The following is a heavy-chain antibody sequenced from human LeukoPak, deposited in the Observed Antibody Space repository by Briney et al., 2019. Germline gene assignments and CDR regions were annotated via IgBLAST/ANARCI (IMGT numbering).Heavy chain of an antibody. CDR2: ISTSSSYT. V-gene: IGHV3-11*05. D-gene: IGHD6-13*01. J-gene: IGHJ3*02. Sequence: GGSLRLSCEASGFTFSDYYMSWVRQAPGQGLEWVSCISTSSSYTNYADSVKGRFTISRDKAKNSLYLQMNSVRAEDTAVYYCARDPTYSSSWYRAFDIWGQGTMVTVSS. CDR3: ARDPTYSSSWYRAFDI. CDR1: GFTFSDYY.